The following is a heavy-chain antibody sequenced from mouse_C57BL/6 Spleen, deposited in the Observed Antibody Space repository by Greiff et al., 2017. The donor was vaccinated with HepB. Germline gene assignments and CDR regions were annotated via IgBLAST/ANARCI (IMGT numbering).Heavy chain of an antibody. V-gene: IGHV3-5*01. CDR2: KYYSGTI. Sequence: EVMLVESGPGLVKPSQTVFLTCTVTGISITTGNYRWSWIRQFPGNKLEWIGYKYYSGTITYNPSLTSRTTITRDTPKNQFFLEMNSLTAEYTATYYCARDGGLRRYFDVWGTGTTVTVSS. J-gene: IGHJ1*03. CDR3: ARDGGLRRYFDV. CDR1: GISITTGNYR. D-gene: IGHD2-4*01.